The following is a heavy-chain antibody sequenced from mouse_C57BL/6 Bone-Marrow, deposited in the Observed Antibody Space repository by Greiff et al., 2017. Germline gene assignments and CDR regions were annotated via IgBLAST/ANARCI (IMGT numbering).Heavy chain of an antibody. V-gene: IGHV14-4*01. CDR2: IDPENGDT. Sequence: VQLQQSGAELVRPGDSVKLSCTASGFTIKDDYMHWVKQRPEQGLEWIGWIDPENGDTEYASKFQGKATITADTSSNTAYLQLSSLTSEDTAVYYCTMTTVVSPMEYCGQGTSVTISS. J-gene: IGHJ4*01. CDR1: GFTIKDDY. D-gene: IGHD1-1*01. CDR3: TMTTVVSPMEY.